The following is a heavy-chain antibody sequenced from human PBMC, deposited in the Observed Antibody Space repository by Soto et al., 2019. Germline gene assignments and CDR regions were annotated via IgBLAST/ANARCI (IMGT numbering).Heavy chain of an antibody. D-gene: IGHD6-13*01. CDR2: ISGSGGST. Sequence: LXLFCAASGFTFSSYAMSWVRQAPGKGLEWVSAISGSGGSTYYADSVKGRFTISRDNSKNTLYLQMNSLRAEDTAVYYCAKDDRIAAAGYYYYGMDVWGQGTKVTVYS. V-gene: IGHV3-23*01. CDR3: AKDDRIAAAGYYYYGMDV. CDR1: GFTFSSYA. J-gene: IGHJ6*02.